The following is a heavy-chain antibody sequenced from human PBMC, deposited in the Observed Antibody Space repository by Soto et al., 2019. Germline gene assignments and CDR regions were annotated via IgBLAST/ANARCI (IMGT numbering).Heavy chain of an antibody. CDR3: ATIFGGDPDVNWFDP. CDR1: VFTFSSYG. Sequence: PGGSLRLSCAASVFTFSSYGMHWVRQAPGKGLEWVAVISYDGSNKYYADSVKGRFTISRDNSKNTLYLQMSSLSSEDTAVYYCATIFGGDPDVNWFDPWGQGTLVTVSS. V-gene: IGHV3-30*03. CDR2: ISYDGSNK. J-gene: IGHJ5*02. D-gene: IGHD2-21*02.